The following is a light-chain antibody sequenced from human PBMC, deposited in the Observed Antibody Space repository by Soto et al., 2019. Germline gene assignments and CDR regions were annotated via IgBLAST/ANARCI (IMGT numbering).Light chain of an antibody. Sequence: EIVLTQSPGTLSMSPGERVILSCRASQSVYSSYLAWYQQKPGQAPRLLIYGASSRATAIADRFSGSGSGTDFTLTISRLEPEDFAVYYCQQYGSSPWTFGQGTKVEIK. V-gene: IGKV3-20*01. J-gene: IGKJ1*01. CDR1: QSVYSSY. CDR2: GAS. CDR3: QQYGSSPWT.